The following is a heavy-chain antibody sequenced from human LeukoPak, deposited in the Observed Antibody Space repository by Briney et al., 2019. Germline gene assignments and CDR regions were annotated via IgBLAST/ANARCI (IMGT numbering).Heavy chain of an antibody. V-gene: IGHV4-39*01. D-gene: IGHD1-1*01. CDR1: GGSISSSSYY. CDR3: ARGGTGTTGGPVDY. CDR2: IYYSGST. Sequence: PSETLSLTCTVSGGSISSSSYYWGWIRQPPGKGLEWIGSIYYSGSTYYNPSLKSRVTISVDTSKNQFSLKLSSVTAADTAVYDCARGGTGTTGGPVDYWGQGTLVTVSS. J-gene: IGHJ4*02.